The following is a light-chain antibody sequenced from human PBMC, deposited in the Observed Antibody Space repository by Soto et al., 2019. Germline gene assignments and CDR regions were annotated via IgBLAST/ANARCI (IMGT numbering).Light chain of an antibody. Sequence: DIQMTQSPSSLSASVGDRVTITCRASQSISSYLNWSPQKPGKAPKLRIYAASSLQSGVTARFSGSGSGTDLTLTISSLHPDEFATYCCQQIYSTPETIGQGTKLEIK. CDR3: QQIYSTPET. CDR2: AAS. V-gene: IGKV1-39*01. CDR1: QSISSY. J-gene: IGKJ1*01.